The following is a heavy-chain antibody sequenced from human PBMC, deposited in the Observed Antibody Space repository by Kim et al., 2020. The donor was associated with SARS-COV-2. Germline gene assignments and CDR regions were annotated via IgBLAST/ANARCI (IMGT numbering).Heavy chain of an antibody. CDR2: IYYSGST. D-gene: IGHD2-21*02. CDR1: GGSISSYY. Sequence: SETLSLTCTVSGGSISSYYWSWIRQPPGKGLEWIGYIYYSGSTNYNPSLKSRVTISVDTSKNQFSLKLSSVTAADTAVYYCARVGSTRVTDYWGQGTLVTVSS. CDR3: ARVGSTRVTDY. V-gene: IGHV4-59*13. J-gene: IGHJ4*02.